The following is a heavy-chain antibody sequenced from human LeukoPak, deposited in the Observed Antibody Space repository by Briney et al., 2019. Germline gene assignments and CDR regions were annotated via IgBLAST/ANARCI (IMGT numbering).Heavy chain of an antibody. J-gene: IGHJ4*02. CDR1: GGTFSSYA. V-gene: IGHV1-69*04. CDR3: AKGAVAGMGY. D-gene: IGHD6-19*01. Sequence: SVTVSCKASGGTFSSYAISWVRQAPGQGLEWMGRFIPILGIANYAQKFQGRVTITADKSTSTAYMELSSLRSEDTAVYYCAKGAVAGMGYWGQGTLVTVSS. CDR2: FIPILGIA.